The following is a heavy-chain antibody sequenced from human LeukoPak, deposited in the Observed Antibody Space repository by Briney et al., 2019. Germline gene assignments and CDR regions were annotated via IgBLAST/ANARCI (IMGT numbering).Heavy chain of an antibody. CDR2: IHYSVST. J-gene: IGHJ3*02. D-gene: IGHD1-1*01. Sequence: SETLSLTCTVSGGSISTNYGSWIRQPPGKGLECIGYIHYSVSTNYNPSLRSRATLSVTTSKTQFSLKLTSVTAAAPAGFYCARTTAFFDIWGQGTMVTVSS. V-gene: IGHV4-59*01. CDR1: GGSISTNY. CDR3: ARTTAFFDI.